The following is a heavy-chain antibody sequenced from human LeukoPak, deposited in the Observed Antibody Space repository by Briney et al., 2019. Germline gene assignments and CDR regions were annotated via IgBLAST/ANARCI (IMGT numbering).Heavy chain of an antibody. J-gene: IGHJ4*02. D-gene: IGHD6-19*01. CDR2: INHSGST. V-gene: IGHV4-34*01. CDR1: GGSFSGYY. Sequence: SETLSLTCAVYGGSFSGYYWSWIRQPPGKGLEWIGEINHSGSTKYNPSLKSRVTISVDTSKNQFSLKLSSVTAADTAVYYCARVRWLETADYFDYWGQGTLVTVSS. CDR3: ARVRWLETADYFDY.